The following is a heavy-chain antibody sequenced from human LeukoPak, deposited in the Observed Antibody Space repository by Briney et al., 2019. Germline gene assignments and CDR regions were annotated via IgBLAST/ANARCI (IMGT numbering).Heavy chain of an antibody. Sequence: ASVKVSCKASGGTFSSYAISWVRQAPGQGLEWMGGIIPIFGTANYAQKFQGRVTITADESTSTAYMELSSLRSEDTAVYYCARGGITMVRGVIFPMDYYYYMDVWGKGTTVTISS. CDR1: GGTFSSYA. CDR3: ARGGITMVRGVIFPMDYYYYMDV. V-gene: IGHV1-69*13. D-gene: IGHD3-10*01. J-gene: IGHJ6*03. CDR2: IIPIFGTA.